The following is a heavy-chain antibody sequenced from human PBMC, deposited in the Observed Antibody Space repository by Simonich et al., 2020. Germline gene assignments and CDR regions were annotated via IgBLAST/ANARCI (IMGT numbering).Heavy chain of an antibody. Sequence: EVQLVESGGGLVQPGGSLRLSCAASGFPFGSYWMSWVRQAPGKGLEWVANIKQNASEKYYVDSVKGRFTISRDNAKNSLYLQMNSLRAEDTAVYYCARDGLGTAYYYYMDVWGKGTTVTVSS. CDR1: GFPFGSYW. CDR3: ARDGLGTAYYYYMDV. J-gene: IGHJ6*03. CDR2: IKQNASEK. V-gene: IGHV3-7*01. D-gene: IGHD7-27*01.